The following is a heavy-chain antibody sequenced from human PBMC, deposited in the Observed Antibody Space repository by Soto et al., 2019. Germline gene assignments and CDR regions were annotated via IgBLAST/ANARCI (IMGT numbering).Heavy chain of an antibody. J-gene: IGHJ4*02. CDR3: AKAHSSSWLFNY. V-gene: IGHV3-30*18. CDR2: ISYDGSNK. D-gene: IGHD6-13*01. Sequence: GGPLRLACAASGFTFSSYGMHWVRQAPGKGLEWVAVISYDGSNKYYADSVKGRFTISRDNSKNTLYLQMNSLRAEDTAVYYCAKAHSSSWLFNYWGQGTLVTVSS. CDR1: GFTFSSYG.